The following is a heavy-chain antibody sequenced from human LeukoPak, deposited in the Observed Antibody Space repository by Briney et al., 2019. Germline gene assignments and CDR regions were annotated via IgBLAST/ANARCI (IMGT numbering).Heavy chain of an antibody. Sequence: GGSLRLSCVASGFTFSPYGMHWARQAPGKGLEWVAAIWNDGTHHYYADSVKGRFTISRDNFKSTLYLDMDSLSAEDAAFYFCARDPDPYAESFDLWGQGTLVTVSS. CDR1: GFTFSPYG. J-gene: IGHJ4*02. CDR3: ARDPDPYAESFDL. CDR2: IWNDGTHH. V-gene: IGHV3-33*01. D-gene: IGHD4-17*01.